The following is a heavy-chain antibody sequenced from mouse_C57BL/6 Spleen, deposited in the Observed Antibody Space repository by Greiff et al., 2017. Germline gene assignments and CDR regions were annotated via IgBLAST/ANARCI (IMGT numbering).Heavy chain of an antibody. CDR2: IYPGDGDT. CDR1: GYAFSSSW. J-gene: IGHJ4*01. D-gene: IGHD2-5*01. CDR3: ARNYYSKEGAMDY. V-gene: IGHV1-82*01. Sequence: QVQLQQSGPELVKPGASVKISCKASGYAFSSSWMNWVKQRPGKGLEVIGRIYPGDGDTNYNGKCKGKATLTADKASSTAYMQLSSLTSEDSAVCFCARNYYSKEGAMDYWGQGTSVTVSS.